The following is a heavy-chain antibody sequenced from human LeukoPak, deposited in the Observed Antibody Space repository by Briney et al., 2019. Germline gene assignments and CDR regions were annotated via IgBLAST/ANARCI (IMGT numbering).Heavy chain of an antibody. CDR3: ARHPRHTSGWYEYNWYVDV. D-gene: IGHD6-19*01. V-gene: IGHV5-51*01. Sequence: GESLKISCKGSGYSFTSYWIGWVRQMPRKGLEWMGIINPGDSDIKYSPSFQGQVTISADKSISTAYLQWTSLKASDTAMYYCARHPRHTSGWYEYNWYVDVWGRGTLVTVSS. CDR1: GYSFTSYW. CDR2: INPGDSDI. J-gene: IGHJ2*01.